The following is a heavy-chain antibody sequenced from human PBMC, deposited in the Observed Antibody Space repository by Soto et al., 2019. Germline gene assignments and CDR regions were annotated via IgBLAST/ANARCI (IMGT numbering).Heavy chain of an antibody. CDR2: ISHSGTT. Sequence: TLSLTCAVSGGSISSGAYSWSWIRQAPGKGLEWIGFISHSGTTYYNPSLKSRVTMSVDISNNHFSLKLTSVTAADTAVFYCARWMGSSGYFRSFDIWGQRSMVTTSS. V-gene: IGHV4-30-2*01. D-gene: IGHD3-22*01. CDR3: ARWMGSSGYFRSFDI. J-gene: IGHJ3*02. CDR1: GGSISSGAYS.